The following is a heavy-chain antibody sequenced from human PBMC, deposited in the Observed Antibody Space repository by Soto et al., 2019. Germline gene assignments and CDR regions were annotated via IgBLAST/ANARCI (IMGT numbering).Heavy chain of an antibody. CDR1: GGSITSPGYS. CDR3: ATGRDWFDP. J-gene: IGHJ5*02. Sequence: QLHLQESGPGLVKPSQTLSLTCAVSGGSITSPGYSWTWIRQPPGKGLAWIVNIFHTGSTFFHPSLESRVTVSLDRSNKQVPLKLTSVTAADTAVYYCATGRDWFDPWGQGTLVIVSS. CDR2: IFHTGST. V-gene: IGHV4-30-2*01.